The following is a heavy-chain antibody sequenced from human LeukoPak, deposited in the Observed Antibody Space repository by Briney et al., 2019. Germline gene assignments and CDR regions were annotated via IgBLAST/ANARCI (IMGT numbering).Heavy chain of an antibody. V-gene: IGHV5-51*01. CDR1: GYSFTSYW. D-gene: IGHD2-2*01. CDR2: IYPCDSDT. CDR3: ASPYGGYCSSTSCYNTNDAFDI. Sequence: GESLKISCKGSGYSFTSYWIGWVRQRPGKGLEWMGIIYPCDSDTRYSPSFQGQVTISADKSISTAYLQWSSLKASDTAMYYCASPYGGYCSSTSCYNTNDAFDIWGQGTMVTVSS. J-gene: IGHJ3*02.